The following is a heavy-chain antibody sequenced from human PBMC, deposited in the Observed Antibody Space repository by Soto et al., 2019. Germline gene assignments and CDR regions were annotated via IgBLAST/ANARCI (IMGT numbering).Heavy chain of an antibody. CDR3: AVVDSTGNWFDP. CDR2: MYYSGTT. V-gene: IGHV4-39*01. Sequence: SETLSLTCTVSGGSISSSDFYWGWLRQTPGKGLEFTGSMYYSGTTYYNPSLKSRVTISVDTSKNQFTLKLISVTAADTAVYYCAVVDSTGNWFDPWGEGALVTVSS. J-gene: IGHJ5*02. CDR1: GGSISSSDFY. D-gene: IGHD6-25*01.